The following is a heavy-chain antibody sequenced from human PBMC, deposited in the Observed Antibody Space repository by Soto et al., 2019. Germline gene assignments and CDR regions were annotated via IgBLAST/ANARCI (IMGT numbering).Heavy chain of an antibody. CDR1: GDSMNNGDYF. V-gene: IGHV4-61*08. CDR2: IYYSGST. CDR3: ARAQNYDILTGYYTNNWFDP. D-gene: IGHD3-9*01. J-gene: IGHJ5*02. Sequence: PSETLSLTCSVSGDSMNNGDYFWTWIRQTPGKGLQWIGYIYYSGSTNYNPSLKTRVTISVDTSKNQFSLKLSSVTAADTAVYYCARAQNYDILTGYYTNNWFDPWGQGTLVTVSS.